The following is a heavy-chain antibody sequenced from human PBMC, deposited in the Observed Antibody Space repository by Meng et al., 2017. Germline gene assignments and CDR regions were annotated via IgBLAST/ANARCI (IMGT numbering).Heavy chain of an antibody. CDR3: ASLRIAVAGINWFDP. J-gene: IGHJ5*02. CDR1: GGSISSSSYY. D-gene: IGHD6-19*01. Sequence: PPQVESGPGLVKPSETLSLTCTVSGGSISSSSYYWGWIRQPPGKGLEWIGSIYYSGSTYYNPSLKSRVTISVDTSKNQFSLKLSSVTAADTAVYYCASLRIAVAGINWFDPWGQGTLVTVSS. V-gene: IGHV4-39*07. CDR2: IYYSGST.